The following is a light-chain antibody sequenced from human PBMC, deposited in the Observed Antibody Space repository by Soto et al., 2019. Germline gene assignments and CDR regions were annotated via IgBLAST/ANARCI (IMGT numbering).Light chain of an antibody. CDR3: MQALSAPLT. Sequence: DIVMTQSPVSLPVTPGEPASISCRSSQSLVHSSGNSYLDWYLQKPGQSPQILIYFGSNRATGVPDRLIGSGSGTDFTLKISRVETADVGVYYCMQALSAPLTFGGGTKLEIK. CDR2: FGS. J-gene: IGKJ4*01. V-gene: IGKV2-28*01. CDR1: QSLVHSSGNSY.